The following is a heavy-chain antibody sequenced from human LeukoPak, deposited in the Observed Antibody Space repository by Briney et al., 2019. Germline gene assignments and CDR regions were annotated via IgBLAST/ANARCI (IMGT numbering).Heavy chain of an antibody. CDR2: MNPNSGNT. V-gene: IGHV1-8*01. J-gene: IGHJ6*02. D-gene: IGHD3-3*02. CDR1: GYTFTSYD. CDR3: ARTHFWSGYYDYYYYYGMDA. Sequence: ASVKVSCKASGYTFTSYDINWVRQATGQGLEWMGWMNPNSGNTGYAQKFQGRVTMTRNTSISTAYMELSSLRSEDTAVYYCARTHFWSGYYDYYYYYGMDAWGQGTTVTVSS.